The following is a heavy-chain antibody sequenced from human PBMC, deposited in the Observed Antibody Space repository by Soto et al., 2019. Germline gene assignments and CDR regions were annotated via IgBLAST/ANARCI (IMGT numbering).Heavy chain of an antibody. Sequence: EVQLVESGGGLVQPGGSLRLSCAASGFTFSGYSMNWVGQAPGKGLEWVSYISSSSTTIYYADSVKGRFTISRDNAKNSLYLQMNSLRDEDTAVYYCARDQRGRLLQFLEWLIDYWGQGTLVTVSS. CDR1: GFTFSGYS. V-gene: IGHV3-48*02. D-gene: IGHD3-3*01. CDR3: ARDQRGRLLQFLEWLIDY. J-gene: IGHJ4*02. CDR2: ISSSSTTI.